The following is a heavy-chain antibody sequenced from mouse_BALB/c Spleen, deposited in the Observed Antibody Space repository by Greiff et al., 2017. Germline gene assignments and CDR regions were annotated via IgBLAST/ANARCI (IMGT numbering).Heavy chain of an antibody. CDR2: ISSGGST. Sequence: EVKLMESGGGLVKPGGSLKLSCAASGFTFSSYAMSWVRQTPEKRLEWVASISSGGSTYYPDSVKGRFTISRDNARNILYLQMSSLRSEDTAMYYCARGEGGITTVVALYYFDYWGQGTTLTVSS. J-gene: IGHJ2*01. CDR3: ARGEGGITTVVALYYFDY. CDR1: GFTFSSYA. D-gene: IGHD1-1*01. V-gene: IGHV5-6-5*01.